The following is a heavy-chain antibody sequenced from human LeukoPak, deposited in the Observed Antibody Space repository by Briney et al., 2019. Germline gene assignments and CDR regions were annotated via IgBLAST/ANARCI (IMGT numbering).Heavy chain of an antibody. CDR3: ASDVTATVTTNWFDP. CDR2: LTPILGIA. V-gene: IGHV1-69*04. CDR1: VGTFSGYA. Sequence: SLKVSCKASVGTFSGYAISWVRHAPGQGLEWMGRLTPILGIANYAQKFQGRVTITADKSTSTAYMELSSLRSEDTAVYYCASDVTATVTTNWFDPWGQGTLVTVSS. D-gene: IGHD4-17*01. J-gene: IGHJ5*02.